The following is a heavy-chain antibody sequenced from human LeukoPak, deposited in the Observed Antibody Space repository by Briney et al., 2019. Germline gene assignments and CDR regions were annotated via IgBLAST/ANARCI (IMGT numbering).Heavy chain of an antibody. D-gene: IGHD6-13*01. CDR1: GFAFHEYT. V-gene: IGHV3-9*01. CDR3: ARDEHHLVQGYYFDY. J-gene: IGHJ4*02. Sequence: GGSLRLSCVASGFAFHEYTIIWVRQAPGKGLEWVSGISWNVDLIGYADSVKRRFAISRDNAKNSLFLQMDSLRAEDTALYYCARDEHHLVQGYYFDYWGQGTLVTVSS. CDR2: ISWNVDLI.